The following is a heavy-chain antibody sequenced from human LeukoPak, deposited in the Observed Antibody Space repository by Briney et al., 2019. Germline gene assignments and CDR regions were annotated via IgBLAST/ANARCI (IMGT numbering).Heavy chain of an antibody. D-gene: IGHD6-13*01. CDR3: TRRGYSSSTGIFDY. CDR1: GFTFSGSA. Sequence: GGSLRLSCAASGFTFSGSAMHWVRQASGKGLEWVGRIRSKANSYATAYAASVKGRFTISRDDSKNTAYLQMNSLKTEDTAVYYCTRRGYSSSTGIFDYWGQGTLVTVSS. J-gene: IGHJ4*02. CDR2: IRSKANSYAT. V-gene: IGHV3-73*01.